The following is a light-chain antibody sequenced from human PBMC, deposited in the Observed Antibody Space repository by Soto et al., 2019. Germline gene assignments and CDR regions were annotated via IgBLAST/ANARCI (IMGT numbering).Light chain of an antibody. CDR1: GSDVGGYNY. CDR2: EVS. J-gene: IGLJ1*01. CDR3: SSYTSSSTYV. Sequence: QSVLTQPASVSGSPGQSFTISCPGTGSDVGGYNYVSWHQLHPGKAPKLMVYEVSNRPSGVSNRFSGSKSGNTASLTISGLQAEDEADYYCSSYTSSSTYVFGTGTKAPS. V-gene: IGLV2-14*01.